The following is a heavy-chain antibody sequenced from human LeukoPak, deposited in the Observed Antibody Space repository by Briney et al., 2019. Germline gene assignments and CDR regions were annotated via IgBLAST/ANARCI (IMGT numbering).Heavy chain of an antibody. CDR3: ARGGYNFDP. Sequence: PSETLSLTCTVSGGSISSYYWSWIRQPPGTGLEWIGYIHYTGGTNYNPSLKSRVTISVDTSKNQLSLKLTSVTAADTAVYYCARGGYNFDPWGQGFLVTVSS. CDR2: IHYTGGT. J-gene: IGHJ5*02. D-gene: IGHD5-24*01. V-gene: IGHV4-59*01. CDR1: GGSISSYY.